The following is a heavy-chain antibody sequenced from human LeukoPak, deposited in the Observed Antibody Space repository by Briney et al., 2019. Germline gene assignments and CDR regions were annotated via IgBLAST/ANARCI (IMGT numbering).Heavy chain of an antibody. CDR2: IKRDGSEK. Sequence: PGGSLRLSCAASKFTFSNYWMSWVRQTPGKGLEWVASIKRDGSEKYYVDSVKGRFTISRDNAKKSLYLQMNSLKTEGTAVYYCTTRVVVVITQPHYWGQGTLATVSS. D-gene: IGHD3-22*01. J-gene: IGHJ4*02. CDR3: TTRVVVVITQPHY. CDR1: KFTFSNYW. V-gene: IGHV3-7*03.